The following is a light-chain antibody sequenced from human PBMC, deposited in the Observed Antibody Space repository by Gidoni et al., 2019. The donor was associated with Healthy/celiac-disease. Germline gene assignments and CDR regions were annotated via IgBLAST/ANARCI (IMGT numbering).Light chain of an antibody. CDR2: DAS. Sequence: IVLTQSPATLSLSPGERATLSCRASQSVSSYLAWYQQKPGQAPRLLIHDASNRATGIPARFSGSGSGTDFTLTISSLEPEDFAVYYCQQRSNWPLTFXGXTKVEIK. J-gene: IGKJ4*01. CDR3: QQRSNWPLT. V-gene: IGKV3-11*01. CDR1: QSVSSY.